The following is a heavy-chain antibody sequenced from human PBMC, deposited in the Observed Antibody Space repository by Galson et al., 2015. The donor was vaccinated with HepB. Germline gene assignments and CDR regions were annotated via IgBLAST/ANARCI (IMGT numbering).Heavy chain of an antibody. D-gene: IGHD3-10*01. V-gene: IGHV7-4-1*02. CDR3: AKVVGSAFDY. CDR1: GYSFTTYA. Sequence: SVKVSCKASGYSFTTYAMSWVRQAPGQGLQWMGWINTNTGNPTYAQGFTGRFVFSLDTSVSTAYLQISSLKAEDTAVYYCAKVVGSAFDYWGQGTLVTVSS. CDR2: INTNTGNP. J-gene: IGHJ4*02.